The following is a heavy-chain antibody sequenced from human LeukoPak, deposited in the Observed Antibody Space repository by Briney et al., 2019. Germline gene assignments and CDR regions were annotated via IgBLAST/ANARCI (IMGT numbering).Heavy chain of an antibody. Sequence: SETLSLTCTVSGGSISSGSYYWSWIRQPPGKGLEWIGYIYYSGSTNYNPSLKSRVTISVDTSKNQFSLKLSSVTAADTAVYYCARGQYYFDYWGQGTLVTVSS. CDR2: IYYSGST. D-gene: IGHD4-11*01. CDR3: ARGQYYFDY. V-gene: IGHV4-61*01. CDR1: GGSISSGSYY. J-gene: IGHJ4*02.